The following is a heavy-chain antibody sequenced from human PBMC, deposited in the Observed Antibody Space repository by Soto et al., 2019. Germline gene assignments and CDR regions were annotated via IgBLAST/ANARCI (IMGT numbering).Heavy chain of an antibody. Sequence: QVQLVQSGAEVKRPGSSVKVSCKASGDTFNFYSINLVRQAPVLGLEWMGRVNPIVSMSNYAQKFQGRVTMTADKSTSTAYMELSSLRSEDTAIYYCASSYGSGYRAFDYWGQGALVTVSS. V-gene: IGHV1-69*02. D-gene: IGHD3-10*01. CDR2: VNPIVSMS. CDR1: GDTFNFYS. CDR3: ASSYGSGYRAFDY. J-gene: IGHJ4*02.